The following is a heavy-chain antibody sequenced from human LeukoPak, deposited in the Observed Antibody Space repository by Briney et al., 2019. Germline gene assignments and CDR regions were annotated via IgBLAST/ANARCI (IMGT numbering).Heavy chain of an antibody. Sequence: GGSLRLSCAASGFTLSSYALSWVRQAPGKGLEWVSAISGSGGSTYYADSVKGRFTISRDNSKNTLYLQMNSLRAEDTAVYYCAKVWAATRDAFDIWGQGTMVTVSS. CDR1: GFTLSSYA. CDR2: ISGSGGST. CDR3: AKVWAATRDAFDI. V-gene: IGHV3-23*01. D-gene: IGHD3-16*01. J-gene: IGHJ3*02.